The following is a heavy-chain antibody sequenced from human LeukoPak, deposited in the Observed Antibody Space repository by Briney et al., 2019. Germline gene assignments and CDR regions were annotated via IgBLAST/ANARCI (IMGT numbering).Heavy chain of an antibody. CDR1: GGSISSNSYY. D-gene: IGHD5-18*01. CDR2: IYYSGST. CDR3: ATKTEHGNTAMVTWFDP. Sequence: SETLSLTCAVSGGSISSNSYYWGWIRQPPGKGLEWIGSIYYSGSTYYNPSLKSRVTISVDTSKNQFSLKLSSVTAADTAVYYCATKTEHGNTAMVTWFDPWGQGTLVTVSS. J-gene: IGHJ5*02. V-gene: IGHV4-39*01.